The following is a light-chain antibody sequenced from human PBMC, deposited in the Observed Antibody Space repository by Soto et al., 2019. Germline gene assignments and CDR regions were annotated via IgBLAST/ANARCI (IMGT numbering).Light chain of an antibody. V-gene: IGKV3-11*01. CDR2: DAS. J-gene: IGKJ4*01. CDR1: QSVSSY. CDR3: QQRSDWPST. Sequence: EIVLTQSPATLSLSPGERATLSCRASQSVSSYLAWYQQKPGQAPRLLIYDASNRATGIPARFSGSGSATDFTLPISSLEPDDFAVYYCQQRSDWPSTFGGGTKVQIK.